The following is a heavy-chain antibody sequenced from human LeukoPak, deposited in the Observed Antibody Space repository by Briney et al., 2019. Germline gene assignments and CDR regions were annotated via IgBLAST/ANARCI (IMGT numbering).Heavy chain of an antibody. CDR1: GESFSGYY. V-gene: IGHV4-34*01. Sequence: PSETLSLTCAVYGESFSGYYWTWIRQPPGKGLEWIGEINDSGRTSCNPSLKSRVTISVDTSKNQFSLQLNSVTPEDTAVYYCARGPGALLHWGQGILVTVSS. J-gene: IGHJ4*02. D-gene: IGHD3-10*01. CDR3: ARGPGALLH. CDR2: INDSGRT.